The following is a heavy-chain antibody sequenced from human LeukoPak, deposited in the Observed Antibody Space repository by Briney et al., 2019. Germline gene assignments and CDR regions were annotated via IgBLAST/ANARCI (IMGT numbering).Heavy chain of an antibody. Sequence: SETLSLTCTVSGGSISSYYWSWIRQPPGKGLEWIGYIYYSGSTNYNPSLKSRVTISVDTSKNQSSLKLSSVTAADTAVYYCARGLEAPAYFDYWGQGTLVTVSS. CDR2: IYYSGST. V-gene: IGHV4-59*01. D-gene: IGHD1-1*01. J-gene: IGHJ4*02. CDR1: GGSISSYY. CDR3: ARGLEAPAYFDY.